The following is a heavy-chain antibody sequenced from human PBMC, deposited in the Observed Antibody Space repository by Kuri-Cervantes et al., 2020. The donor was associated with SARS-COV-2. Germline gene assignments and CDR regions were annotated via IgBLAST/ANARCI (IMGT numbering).Heavy chain of an antibody. D-gene: IGHD2-2*03. CDR1: GGSFSGYY. CDR3: ARLGYCNSSSCNRGDYYYYYMDV. CDR2: INHSGST. V-gene: IGHV4-34*01. J-gene: IGHJ6*03. Sequence: SETLSLTCAVYGGSFSGYYWSWIRQPPGKGLEWIGEINHSGSTNYNPSLKSRVTISVDTSKNQFSLKLSSVTAADTAVYYCARLGYCNSSSCNRGDYYYYYMDVWGNGSTVTVSS.